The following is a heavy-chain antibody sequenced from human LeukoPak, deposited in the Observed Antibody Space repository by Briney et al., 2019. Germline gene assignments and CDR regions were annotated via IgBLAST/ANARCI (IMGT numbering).Heavy chain of an antibody. J-gene: IGHJ6*02. V-gene: IGHV3-7*01. CDR2: IKQDGSEK. Sequence: GGSLRLSCAASGFTFSSYWMSWVRQAPGTGLEWVANIKQDGSEKYYVDSVKGRFTISRDNAKNSLYLQMNSLRAEDTAVYYCARDVEYSYGYEYYYYGMDVWGQGTTVTVSS. CDR3: ARDVEYSYGYEYYYYGMDV. CDR1: GFTFSSYW. D-gene: IGHD5-18*01.